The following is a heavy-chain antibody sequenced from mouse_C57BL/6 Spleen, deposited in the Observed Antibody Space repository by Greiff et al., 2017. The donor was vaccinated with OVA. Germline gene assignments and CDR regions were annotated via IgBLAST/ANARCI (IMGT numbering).Heavy chain of an antibody. V-gene: IGHV1-50*01. J-gene: IGHJ4*01. CDR1: GYTFTSYW. CDR2: IDPSDSYT. CDR3: ADYGNYEGSYAMDY. Sequence: QVQLQQPGAELVKPGASVKLSCKASGYTFTSYWMQWVKQRPGQGLEWIGEIDPSDSYTNYTQKFKGQATLTVDTSSSTAYMQLSSLTSEDSAVYDCADYGNYEGSYAMDYWGQGTSVTVSS. D-gene: IGHD2-1*01.